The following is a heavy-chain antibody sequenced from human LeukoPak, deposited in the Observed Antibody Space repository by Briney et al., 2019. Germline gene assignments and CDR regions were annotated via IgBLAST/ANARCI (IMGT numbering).Heavy chain of an antibody. J-gene: IGHJ4*02. V-gene: IGHV1-2*02. Sequence: ASVTVSCKASGYTFTGYYMHWVRQAPGQGLEWMGWINPNSGGTNYAQKFQGRVTMTRDTSISTAYMELSRLRSDDTAVYYCAREATLVGGPYGSGDYWGQGTLVTVSS. CDR2: INPNSGGT. CDR1: GYTFTGYY. CDR3: AREATLVGGPYGSGDY. D-gene: IGHD3-10*01.